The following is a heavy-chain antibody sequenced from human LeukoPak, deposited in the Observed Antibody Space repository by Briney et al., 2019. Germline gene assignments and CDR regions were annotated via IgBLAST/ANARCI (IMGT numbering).Heavy chain of an antibody. Sequence: SETLSLTCSVSGGSINNYYWSWIRQSPGKGLEWLGYIYYSGTTHYNPSLKSRVTISVDTSNNQFSLSLSSVTAADTAVYYCATSTGGYAYWYFDLWGRGTLVTVSS. CDR3: ATSTGGYAYWYFDL. V-gene: IGHV4-59*01. D-gene: IGHD5-12*01. CDR1: GGSINNYY. CDR2: IYYSGTT. J-gene: IGHJ2*01.